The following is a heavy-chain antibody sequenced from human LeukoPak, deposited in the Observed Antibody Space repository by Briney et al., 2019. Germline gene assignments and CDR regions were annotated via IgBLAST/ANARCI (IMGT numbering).Heavy chain of an antibody. CDR2: IYYSGST. Sequence: SETLSLTCTVSGGSISGYYWSWIRQPPGKRLEWIGCIYYSGSTNYNPSLKSRVTISVDTSKNQFSLKLSSVTAADTAVYYCAREVMVYTIPLNYYYMDVWGRGTTVTVPS. J-gene: IGHJ6*03. CDR1: GGSISGYY. D-gene: IGHD2-8*01. V-gene: IGHV4-59*01. CDR3: AREVMVYTIPLNYYYMDV.